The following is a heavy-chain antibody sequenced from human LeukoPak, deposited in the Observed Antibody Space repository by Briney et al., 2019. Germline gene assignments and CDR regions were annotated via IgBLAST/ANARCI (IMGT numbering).Heavy chain of an antibody. CDR1: GFTFSSYA. J-gene: IGHJ4*02. D-gene: IGHD3-9*01. CDR2: ISLDGGTK. Sequence: PGGSLRLSCAASGFTFSSYAMSWVRQAPGKGLEWVSGISLDGGTKYYAGSMGGRLTISRDNSKNTLYLQMNSLRADDTAVYYCVKDHGWLLYSWGQGTLVTVSS. V-gene: IGHV3-23*01. CDR3: VKDHGWLLYS.